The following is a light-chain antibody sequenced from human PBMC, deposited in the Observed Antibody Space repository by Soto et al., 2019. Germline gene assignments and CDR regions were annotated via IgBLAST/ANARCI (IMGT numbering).Light chain of an antibody. CDR2: HTN. CDR3: QYRDGRPPLT. J-gene: IGKJ5*01. V-gene: IGKV3-11*01. CDR1: QGVYSG. Sequence: IVLTHSPSTRALSRWERATLSFKTSQGVYSGIVWYQQKPGQAPRLLIYHTNIRATGIPPRFSGGGSVTDFTLTISSLEPEDFAPYYCQYRDGRPPLTFGQGTRLEIK.